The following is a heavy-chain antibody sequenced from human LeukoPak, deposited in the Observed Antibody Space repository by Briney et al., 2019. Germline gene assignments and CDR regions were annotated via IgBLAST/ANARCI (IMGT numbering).Heavy chain of an antibody. Sequence: ASVKVSCKASVYTFTGYYMHWVRQAPGQGLEWMGRINPNSGGTNYAQKFQGRVTMTRDTSISTAYMELSRLRSDDTAVYYCAREVGAAAGTPFFDYWGQGTLVTVSS. CDR3: AREVGAAAGTPFFDY. D-gene: IGHD6-13*01. V-gene: IGHV1-2*06. CDR2: INPNSGGT. J-gene: IGHJ4*02. CDR1: VYTFTGYY.